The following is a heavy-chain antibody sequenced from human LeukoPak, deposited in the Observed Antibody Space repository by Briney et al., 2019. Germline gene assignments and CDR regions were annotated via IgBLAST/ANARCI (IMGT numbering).Heavy chain of an antibody. CDR2: IYYSGST. CDR1: GGSISSYY. V-gene: IGHV4-59*12. J-gene: IGHJ4*02. D-gene: IGHD2-15*01. Sequence: SETLSLTCTVSGGSISSYYWSWIRQPPGKGLEWIGYIYYSGSTNYNPSLKSRVTISVDTSKNQFSLKLSSVTAADTAVYYCARAPDSFGVDYWGQGTLVTVSS. CDR3: ARAPDSFGVDY.